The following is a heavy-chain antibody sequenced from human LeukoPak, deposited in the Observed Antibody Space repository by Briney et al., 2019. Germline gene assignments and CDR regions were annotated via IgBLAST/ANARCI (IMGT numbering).Heavy chain of an antibody. V-gene: IGHV3-9*01. CDR2: INWSRTTM. CDR3: AKDGVEPNSNNWFGFWVH. CDR1: GFTFDDYA. D-gene: IGHD1-20*01. Sequence: GGSLTLSCAASGFTFDDYAMHWVRQIPGKGLEWVAGINWSRTTMDYADSVKGRFTISRDAAKNSLYLQMNSLRAEDTAVYYCAKDGVEPNSNNWFGFWVHWGQGALVTVSS. J-gene: IGHJ4*02.